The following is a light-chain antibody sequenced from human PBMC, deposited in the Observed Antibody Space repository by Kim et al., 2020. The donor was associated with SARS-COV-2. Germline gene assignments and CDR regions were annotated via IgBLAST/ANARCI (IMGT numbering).Light chain of an antibody. CDR1: KLGDKY. V-gene: IGLV3-1*01. Sequence: SVSPGQTASITCSGDKLGDKYASWYQQKPGQSTVLVIYQDSKRPSGIPERFSGSNSGNTATLTISGTQAMDEADYYCQAWDSSIVVFGGGAQLTVL. CDR2: QDS. J-gene: IGLJ2*01. CDR3: QAWDSSIVV.